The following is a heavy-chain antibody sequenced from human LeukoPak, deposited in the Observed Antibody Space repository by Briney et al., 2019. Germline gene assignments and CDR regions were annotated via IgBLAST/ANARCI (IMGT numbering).Heavy chain of an antibody. CDR2: IYYSGST. V-gene: IGHV4-39*01. CDR3: ARRGYYDSRGWFDP. Sequence: SETLSLTCTVSGGSISSNSYYWGWIRQPPGKGLEWIGSIYYSGSTYYNPSLKSRVTISVDTSKNQLSLKLSSVTAADTAVYYCARRGYYDSRGWFDPWGQGTLVTVSS. J-gene: IGHJ5*02. CDR1: GGSISSNSYY. D-gene: IGHD3-22*01.